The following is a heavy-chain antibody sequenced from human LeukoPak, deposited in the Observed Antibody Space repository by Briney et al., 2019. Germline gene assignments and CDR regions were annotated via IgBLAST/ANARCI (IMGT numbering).Heavy chain of an antibody. J-gene: IGHJ4*02. CDR3: ARYCSSTSCYIDY. CDR1: GFTFSSYG. CDR2: ISYDGSNK. D-gene: IGHD2-2*01. V-gene: IGHV3-30*03. Sequence: PGGSLRLSCAASGFTFSSYGMHWVRQAPGKGLEWVAVISYDGSNKYYADSVKGRFTISRDNSKNTLYLQMNSLRAEGTAVYYCARYCSSTSCYIDYWGQGTLVTVSS.